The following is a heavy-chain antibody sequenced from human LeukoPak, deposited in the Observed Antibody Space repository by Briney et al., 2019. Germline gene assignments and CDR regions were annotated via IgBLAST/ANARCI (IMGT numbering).Heavy chain of an antibody. V-gene: IGHV3-15*01. Sequence: GGSLRLSCAASGFTFSNAWMSWVRQAPGKGLEWVGRIKSKTDGGTTDYAATVKGRFTISRDDSKNTLYLQMNSLKTEDTAVYYCTTPYVWGSYRYGMDVWGQGTTVTVSS. CDR3: TTPYVWGSYRYGMDV. D-gene: IGHD3-16*02. CDR1: GFTFSNAW. CDR2: IKSKTDGGTT. J-gene: IGHJ6*02.